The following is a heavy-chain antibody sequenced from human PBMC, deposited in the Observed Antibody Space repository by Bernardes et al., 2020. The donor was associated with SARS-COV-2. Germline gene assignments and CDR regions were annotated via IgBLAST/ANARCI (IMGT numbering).Heavy chain of an antibody. CDR3: ARDYIVGGDWFDP. CDR1: GFTFSSYT. V-gene: IGHV3-21*01. D-gene: IGHD1-26*01. J-gene: IGHJ5*02. Sequence: SLILSCAASGFTFSSYTMNWVRQAPGKGLEWVSSISSSSNYIYYADSVKGRFIISRDNAQNSLYLQMNSLRAEDTAVYYCARDYIVGGDWFDPWGQGTLVTVSS. CDR2: ISSSSNYI.